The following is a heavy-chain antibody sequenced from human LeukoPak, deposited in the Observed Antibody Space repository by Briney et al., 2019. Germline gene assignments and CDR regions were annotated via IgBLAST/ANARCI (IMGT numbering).Heavy chain of an antibody. Sequence: SETLSLTCTVSGGSVTTYYWSWIRQSAGKGLEWIGRIYGSGSTNYSPSLKSRETMSLGTSKNQFSLKLSSVTAADTAVYYCAREGDDGYSFGYPISYWGQGSLVTVSS. CDR2: IYGSGST. CDR1: GGSVTTYY. J-gene: IGHJ4*02. V-gene: IGHV4-4*07. D-gene: IGHD5-18*01. CDR3: AREGDDGYSFGYPISY.